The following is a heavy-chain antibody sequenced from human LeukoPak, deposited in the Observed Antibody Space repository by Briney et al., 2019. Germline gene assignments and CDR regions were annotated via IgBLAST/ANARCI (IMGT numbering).Heavy chain of an antibody. Sequence: SETLSLTCAVYGGSFSGYYWSWIRQPPGKGLEWIGEINHSGSTNYNPSLKSRVTISVDTSKNHFSLKLSSVTAADTAVYYCAAPGDSSGYSPYYYYYMDVWGKGTTVTVSS. J-gene: IGHJ6*03. CDR3: AAPGDSSGYSPYYYYYMDV. CDR1: GGSFSGYY. CDR2: INHSGST. V-gene: IGHV4-34*01. D-gene: IGHD3-22*01.